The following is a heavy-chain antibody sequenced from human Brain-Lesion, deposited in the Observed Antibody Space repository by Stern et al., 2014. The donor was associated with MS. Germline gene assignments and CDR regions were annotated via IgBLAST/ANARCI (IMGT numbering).Heavy chain of an antibody. CDR2: ISYDGSDE. D-gene: IGHD3-3*01. J-gene: IGHJ6*02. Sequence: MQLVESGGGVVQPGRSLRLPCAASGFTFSSYAMHWVRQAPGKGLEWVAFISYDGSDEYYADSVKGRFTISRDNSKNTLYLQMNSLRTEDTAVYYCARSEGFWSGSHYYQYDLDVWGQGTTVTVSS. CDR3: ARSEGFWSGSHYYQYDLDV. V-gene: IGHV3-30-3*01. CDR1: GFTFSSYA.